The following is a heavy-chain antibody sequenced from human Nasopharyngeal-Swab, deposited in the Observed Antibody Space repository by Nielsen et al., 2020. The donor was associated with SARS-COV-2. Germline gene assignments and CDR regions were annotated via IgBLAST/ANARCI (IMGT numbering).Heavy chain of an antibody. V-gene: IGHV1-2*06. J-gene: IGHJ4*02. CDR2: INPNSGGA. CDR3: AKDLLHLGEVSFGIDY. Sequence: WVRQAPGRGLEWMGRINPNSGGANYAQKFQGRVAMTRDTSISTAYMELSRLRSDDPAVYYCAKDLLHLGEVSFGIDYWGQGTLVTVSS. D-gene: IGHD3-16*02.